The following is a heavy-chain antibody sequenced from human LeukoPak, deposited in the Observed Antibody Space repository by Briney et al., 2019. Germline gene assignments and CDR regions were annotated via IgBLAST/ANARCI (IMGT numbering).Heavy chain of an antibody. J-gene: IGHJ3*01. CDR3: ARGPRK. V-gene: IGHV4-4*02. Sequence: PSGTLSLTCAAPGGSITIGTWWTWVRQAPGQGLEWIGEVYYSGSPNYNSSLKSRVTISLDKTKNQFLLNLTSVTAADTAVYYCARGPRKWGQGTMVTVSS. CDR1: GGSITIGTW. CDR2: VYYSGSP.